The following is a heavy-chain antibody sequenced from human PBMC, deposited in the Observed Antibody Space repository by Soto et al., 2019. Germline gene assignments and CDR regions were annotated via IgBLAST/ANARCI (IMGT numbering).Heavy chain of an antibody. D-gene: IGHD2-2*01. V-gene: IGHV3-11*01. CDR3: ARDCSHCLCAMDD. J-gene: IGHJ4*02. CDR2: ISSCGTTL. CDR1: GFTFSDYY. Sequence: GGSLRLSCAASGFTFSDYYMNWTRQAPGKGLEWVSYISSCGTTLYYADSVRGRYTISRDNAKNSLYLEMTILKSEDTAVYYCARDCSHCLCAMDDWGQGTLVTVSS.